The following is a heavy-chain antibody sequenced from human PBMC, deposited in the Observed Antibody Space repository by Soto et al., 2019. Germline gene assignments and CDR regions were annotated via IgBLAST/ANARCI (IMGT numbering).Heavy chain of an antibody. Sequence: NRSETLSLTCAVYGGSFSGYYWSWIRQPPAKGLEWIGEINHSGSANYNPSLKSRVTIAVETSKNRFSLKLTSVTAADTAIYYCARARYDNSGYANEFDSWVQGILVT. CDR1: GGSFSGYY. CDR2: INHSGSA. V-gene: IGHV4-34*01. J-gene: IGHJ4*02. CDR3: ARARYDNSGYANEFDS. D-gene: IGHD3-22*01.